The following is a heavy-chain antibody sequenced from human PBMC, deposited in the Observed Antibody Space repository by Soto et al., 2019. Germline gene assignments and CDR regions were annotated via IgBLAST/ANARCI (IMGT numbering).Heavy chain of an antibody. D-gene: IGHD3-22*01. CDR2: IIPILGIA. CDR1: GGTFSSYT. J-gene: IGHJ4*02. Sequence: QVQLVQSGAEVKKPGSSVKVSCKASGGTFSSYTISWVRQAPGQGLEWMGRIIPILGIANYAQKFQGRVTITADKSTSTAYMELSSLRSEDTAVYYCAHDSSGYSVVAGYWGQGTLVTVSS. V-gene: IGHV1-69*02. CDR3: AHDSSGYSVVAGY.